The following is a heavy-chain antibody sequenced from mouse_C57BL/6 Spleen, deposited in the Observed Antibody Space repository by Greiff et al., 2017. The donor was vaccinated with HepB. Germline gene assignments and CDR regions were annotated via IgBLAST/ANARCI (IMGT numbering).Heavy chain of an antibody. CDR1: GYTFTSYD. CDR3: ASSRNWAYYSNYEAMDY. D-gene: IGHD2-5*01. CDR2: IYPRDGST. J-gene: IGHJ4*01. V-gene: IGHV1-85*01. Sequence: VQLQQSGPELVKPGASVKLSCKASGYTFTSYDINWVKQRPGQGLEWIGWIYPRDGSTKYNEKFKGKATLTVDTSSSTAYMELHSLTSEDSAVYFCASSRNWAYYSNYEAMDYWGQGTSVTVSS.